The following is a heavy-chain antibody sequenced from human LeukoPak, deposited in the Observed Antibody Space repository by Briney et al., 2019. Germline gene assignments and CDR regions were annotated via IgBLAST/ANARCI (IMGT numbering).Heavy chain of an antibody. CDR2: IIPIFGTA. CDR3: ASDYDSSGYPLDY. V-gene: IGHV1-69*01. CDR1: GGTFSSYA. D-gene: IGHD3-22*01. J-gene: IGHJ4*02. Sequence: ASVKVSCKASGGTFSSYAISWVRQAPGQGLEWMGGIIPIFGTANYAQKFQGRVTITADESTGTAYMELSSLRSEDTAVYYCASDYDSSGYPLDYWGQGTLVTVSS.